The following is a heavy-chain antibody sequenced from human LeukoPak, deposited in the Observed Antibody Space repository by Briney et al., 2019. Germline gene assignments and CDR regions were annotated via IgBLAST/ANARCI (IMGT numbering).Heavy chain of an antibody. CDR2: IYYTGDT. CDR3: ARELSGNYGY. V-gene: IGHV4-59*01. Sequence: SENLSLTCTVSGGSISGYYWSWVRQPPGKGLEWIGYIYYTGDTEYNPSLRSRVTITVDTSKNQFSLKLQSVTAADTAVYYCARELSGNYGYWGQGILVTVSS. D-gene: IGHD3-10*01. J-gene: IGHJ4*02. CDR1: GGSISGYY.